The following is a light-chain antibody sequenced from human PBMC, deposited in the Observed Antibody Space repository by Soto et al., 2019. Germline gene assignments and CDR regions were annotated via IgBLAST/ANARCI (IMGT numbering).Light chain of an antibody. Sequence: QSVLTQPPSVSGAPGQRVTISCTGSSSNIGAGYDVHWYQQLPGTAPKLLIYGNSNRPSGVPDRFSGSKSGTSASLAITGLLAEDEADYYCQSYDSSLRGWVFGGGTKLTVL. J-gene: IGLJ3*02. CDR3: QSYDSSLRGWV. V-gene: IGLV1-40*01. CDR1: SSNIGAGYD. CDR2: GNS.